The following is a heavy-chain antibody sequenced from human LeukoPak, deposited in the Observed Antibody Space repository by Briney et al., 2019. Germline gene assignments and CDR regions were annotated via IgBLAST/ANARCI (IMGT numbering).Heavy chain of an antibody. CDR3: ARGLLFSWFDP. D-gene: IGHD2-21*02. Sequence: SETLSLTCTVSGGSISSGGYYWSWIRQHPGKGLEWIGYIYYSGSTYCNPSLKSRVTISVDTSKNQFSLKLSSVTAADTAVYYCARGLLFSWFDPWGQGTLVTVSS. CDR1: GGSISSGGYY. CDR2: IYYSGST. V-gene: IGHV4-31*03. J-gene: IGHJ5*02.